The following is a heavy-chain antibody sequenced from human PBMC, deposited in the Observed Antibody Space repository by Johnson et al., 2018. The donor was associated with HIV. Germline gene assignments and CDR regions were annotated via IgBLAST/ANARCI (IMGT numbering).Heavy chain of an antibody. J-gene: IGHJ3*02. Sequence: RLSCAASGFTFSSYGMHWVRQAPGKGLESVAVISYDGKSTHYADSVKGRFTISRDNSKNTLYLQMNSLRAEDTAVYYCAKEDRITVTRVTWGAFDIWGQGTMVTVSS. CDR2: ISYDGKST. CDR3: AKEDRITVTRVTWGAFDI. D-gene: IGHD4-17*01. V-gene: IGHV3-30*12. CDR1: GFTFSSYG.